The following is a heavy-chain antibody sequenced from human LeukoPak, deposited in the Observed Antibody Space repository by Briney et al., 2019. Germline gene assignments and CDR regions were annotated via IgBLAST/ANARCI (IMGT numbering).Heavy chain of an antibody. Sequence: ASVKVSCKTSGYTFTSYGISWMRQAAGQGLEWMGWISTYNGNTNYAQNLQGRVTMTTDTSTSTAYMELRSLRSDDTAVYYCARDKNWDLEYWGQGTLVTVSS. CDR2: ISTYNGNT. J-gene: IGHJ4*02. D-gene: IGHD7-27*01. V-gene: IGHV1-18*01. CDR1: GYTFTSYG. CDR3: ARDKNWDLEY.